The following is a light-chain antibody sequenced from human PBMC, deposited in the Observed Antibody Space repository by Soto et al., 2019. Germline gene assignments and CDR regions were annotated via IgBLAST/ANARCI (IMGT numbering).Light chain of an antibody. CDR2: WAS. CDR1: ESVIYRSNNKNY. J-gene: IGKJ5*01. V-gene: IGKV4-1*01. Sequence: DIVMTQSSDPMAAVLGERTTIYWKSRESVIYRSNNKNYLAWYQQKPGQPPKLLIYWASTLESGVPDRFSGSGSGTDFTLTISSLQAEEVAAYYCQKYNSTLLTVGRGTRLEIK. CDR3: QKYNSTLLT.